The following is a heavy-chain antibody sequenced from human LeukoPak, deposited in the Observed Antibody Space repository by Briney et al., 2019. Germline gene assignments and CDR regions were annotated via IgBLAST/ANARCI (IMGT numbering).Heavy chain of an antibody. CDR3: ARPRRIAAAGLDFQH. CDR2: VNESGGT. D-gene: IGHD6-13*01. CDR1: IDSFSNYH. Sequence: SETLSLTCAVYIDSFSNYHWNWIRQTPAKGMEWIGEVNESGGTNISPSLRSRVILSVDTSKNQFSLKLSSVTAADTAVYYCARPRRIAAAGLDFQHWGQGTLVTVSS. V-gene: IGHV4-34*01. J-gene: IGHJ1*01.